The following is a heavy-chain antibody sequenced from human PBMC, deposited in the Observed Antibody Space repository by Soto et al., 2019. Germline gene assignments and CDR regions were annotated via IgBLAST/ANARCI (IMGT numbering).Heavy chain of an antibody. CDR3: ARGYCSSTSCYFRMDV. Sequence: ASVKVSCKASGYTFTGYYMHWVRQAPGQGLEWMGWINPNSGGTNYAQKFQGRVTMTRDTSISTAYMELSRLRSDDTAVYYCARGYCSSTSCYFRMDVWGQGTTVTVAS. J-gene: IGHJ6*02. D-gene: IGHD2-2*01. CDR1: GYTFTGYY. V-gene: IGHV1-2*02. CDR2: INPNSGGT.